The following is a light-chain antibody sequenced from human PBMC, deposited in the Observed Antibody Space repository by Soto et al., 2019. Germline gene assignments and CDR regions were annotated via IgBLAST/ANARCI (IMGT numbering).Light chain of an antibody. CDR3: QQYNSYSPT. V-gene: IGKV3-20*01. J-gene: IGKJ1*01. CDR2: GAS. CDR1: QSVSSSY. Sequence: EIVLTQSPGTLSLSPGERATLSCRASQSVSSSYLAWYQQKPGQAPRLLIYGASSRATGTPDRFSGSGSGTEFTLTISSLQPDDFATYYCQQYNSYSPTFGQGTKVDI.